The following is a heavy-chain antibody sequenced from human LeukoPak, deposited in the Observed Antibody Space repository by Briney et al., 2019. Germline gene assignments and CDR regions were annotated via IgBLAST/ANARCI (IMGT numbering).Heavy chain of an antibody. V-gene: IGHV3-23*01. CDR3: AKWGDYDVLTGYYVSDY. CDR1: GFTFSNYA. D-gene: IGHD3-9*01. CDR2: ITGSGGNT. Sequence: GGSLRLSCAASGFTFSNYAMSWVRHAPGKGLYWVSAITGSGGNTYYADSVKGRFTISRDNSKNTLYLQMNSLRAEDTAVYYCAKWGDYDVLTGYYVSDYWGQGALVTVSP. J-gene: IGHJ4*02.